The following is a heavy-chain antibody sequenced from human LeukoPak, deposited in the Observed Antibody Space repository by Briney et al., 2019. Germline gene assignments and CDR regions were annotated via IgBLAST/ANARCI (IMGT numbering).Heavy chain of an antibody. CDR1: GGSFSGYY. J-gene: IGHJ4*02. D-gene: IGHD1-26*01. V-gene: IGHV4-34*01. Sequence: SETLSLTCAVYGGSFSGYYWSWIRQPPGKGLEWIGEINHSGSTNYNPSPKSRVTISVDTSKNQFSLKLSSVTAADTAVYYCARTYRIVGVTDYWGQGTLVTVSS. CDR3: ARTYRIVGVTDY. CDR2: INHSGST.